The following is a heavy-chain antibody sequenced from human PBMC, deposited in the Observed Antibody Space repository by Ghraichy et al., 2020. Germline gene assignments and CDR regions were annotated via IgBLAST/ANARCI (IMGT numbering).Heavy chain of an antibody. CDR3: ARGTLVDGYNDY. V-gene: IGHV3-11*05. Sequence: GGSLRLSCAASGFTFSDYYMSWIRQAPGKGLEWVSYISSSSTYTNYADSVKGRFTISRDNAKNSLYLQMNSLRAEDTAVYYCARGTLVDGYNDYWGQGTLVTVSS. CDR1: GFTFSDYY. CDR2: ISSSSTYT. J-gene: IGHJ4*02. D-gene: IGHD5-24*01.